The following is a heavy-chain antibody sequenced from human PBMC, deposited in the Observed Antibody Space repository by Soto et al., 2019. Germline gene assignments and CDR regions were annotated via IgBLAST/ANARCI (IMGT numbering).Heavy chain of an antibody. V-gene: IGHV1-69*19. J-gene: IGHJ4*02. CDR1: GDTFTNFA. D-gene: IGHD6-13*01. Sequence: QVQVVQSGAEVKKPGSSVKVSCKVSGDTFTNFAISWVRQAPGQGLEWMGGIIPMFDTPHYAQNFRGRVTITADGATTTAYMELNSLRSADTAVYYCARGTYRSKTDFDYWGQGTLVTVSS. CDR2: IIPMFDTP. CDR3: ARGTYRSKTDFDY.